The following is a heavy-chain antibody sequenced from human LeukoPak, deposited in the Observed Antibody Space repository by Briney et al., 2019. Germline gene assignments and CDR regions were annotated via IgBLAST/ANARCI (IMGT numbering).Heavy chain of an antibody. CDR1: GFTFTTYW. D-gene: IGHD1-26*01. CDR2: INSDGSST. J-gene: IGHJ4*02. Sequence: GGSLRLSCAASGFTFTTYWMHWVRQAPGKGLVWVSRINSDGSSTTYADSVKGRFTISRDNAKNTLYLQMNSLRAEDTAVYYCARGRVGATFSDYWGQGTLGTVSS. V-gene: IGHV3-74*03. CDR3: ARGRVGATFSDY.